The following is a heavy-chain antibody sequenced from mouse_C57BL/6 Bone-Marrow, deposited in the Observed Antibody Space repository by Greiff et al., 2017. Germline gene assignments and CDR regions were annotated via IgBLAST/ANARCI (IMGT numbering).Heavy chain of an antibody. CDR2: ISDGGSYT. CDR3: AREGRGGGYFFAY. J-gene: IGHJ3*01. V-gene: IGHV5-4*01. CDR1: GFTFSSYA. D-gene: IGHD2-3*01. Sequence: EVQGVESGGGLVKPGGSLKLSCAASGFTFSSYAMSWVRQTPEKRLEWVATISDGGSYTYYPDNVKGRFTISRDNAKNNLYLQMSHLKSEDTAMYYCAREGRGGGYFFAYWGQGTLVTVSA.